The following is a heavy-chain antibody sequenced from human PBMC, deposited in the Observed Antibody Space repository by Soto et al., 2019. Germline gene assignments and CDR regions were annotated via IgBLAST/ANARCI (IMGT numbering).Heavy chain of an antibody. Sequence: PSETLSLTCTVSGGSISSSSYYWGWIRQPPGKGREWIGSIYYSGSTYYNPSLKSRVTISVDTSKNQFSLKLSSVTAADTAVYYCAAPYVLRYFDPPIGDYYYYMDVWGKGTTVTVSS. D-gene: IGHD3-9*01. CDR3: AAPYVLRYFDPPIGDYYYYMDV. CDR2: IYYSGST. V-gene: IGHV4-39*01. J-gene: IGHJ6*03. CDR1: GGSISSSSYY.